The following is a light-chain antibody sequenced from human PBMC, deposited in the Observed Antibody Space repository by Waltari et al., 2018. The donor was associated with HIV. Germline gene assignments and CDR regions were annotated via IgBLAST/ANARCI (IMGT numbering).Light chain of an antibody. CDR1: SSDVGGYNH. V-gene: IGLV2-8*01. CDR3: VSYAGVRDRWV. J-gene: IGLJ3*02. Sequence: SALTQPPSASGSPGQSVTISCTGTSSDVGGYNHVPWYQQPPGKAPKRLVYEVTKRPPGVPNRFSGSKSGNTASLTVSGLQAEDEADYYCVSYAGVRDRWVFGGGTKLTVL. CDR2: EVT.